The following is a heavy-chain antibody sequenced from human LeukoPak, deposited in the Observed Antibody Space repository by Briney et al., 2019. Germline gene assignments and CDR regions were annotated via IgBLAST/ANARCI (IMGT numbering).Heavy chain of an antibody. D-gene: IGHD3-3*02. Sequence: ASVKVSCKTSGYTFNSHGLSWVRQGPGQGLEWVGWISTYNGNTKVVENLKDRVTMTTDASTSTVYMELRSLTSDDTAVYYCARGIRGLGGAFYLDLWGQGTLVTVSS. V-gene: IGHV1-18*01. CDR3: ARGIRGLGGAFYLDL. J-gene: IGHJ4*02. CDR2: ISTYNGNT. CDR1: GYTFNSHG.